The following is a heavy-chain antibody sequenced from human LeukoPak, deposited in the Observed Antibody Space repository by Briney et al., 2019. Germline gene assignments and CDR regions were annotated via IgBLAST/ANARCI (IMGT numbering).Heavy chain of an antibody. V-gene: IGHV3-74*01. Sequence: AGGSLRLSCVASGFTFSNYWMHWVRQAPGKGLVWVSIINTDGSITRYADSVKGRFTISRDNAKNTLDLEMTSLRAEDTAVYYCVRDITRRMDWWGQGTLVTVSS. D-gene: IGHD3-3*01. CDR2: INTDGSIT. CDR3: VRDITRRMDW. J-gene: IGHJ4*02. CDR1: GFTFSNYW.